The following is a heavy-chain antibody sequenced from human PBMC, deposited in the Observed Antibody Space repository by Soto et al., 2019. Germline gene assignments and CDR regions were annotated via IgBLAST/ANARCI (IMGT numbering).Heavy chain of an antibody. V-gene: IGHV1-2*04. D-gene: IGHD6-19*01. Sequence: QVQLVQSGAEVKKPGASVKVSCKASGYTFTGYYMHWVRQAPGQGLEWMGWINPNSGGTNYAQKFQGWVTMTRDTSISTAYMELSSLRSDDTAVYYCARGWYSSGWYVVQPGEDYFDYWGQGTLVTVSS. CDR1: GYTFTGYY. CDR3: ARGWYSSGWYVVQPGEDYFDY. J-gene: IGHJ4*02. CDR2: INPNSGGT.